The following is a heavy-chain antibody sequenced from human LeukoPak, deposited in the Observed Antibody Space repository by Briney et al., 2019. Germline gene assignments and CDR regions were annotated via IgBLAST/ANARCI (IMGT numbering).Heavy chain of an antibody. CDR3: ARLMTTVSHFDY. CDR1: GFTVSSNY. Sequence: GGSLRLSCAASGFTVSSNYMSWVRHAPGKGLEGVSVIYSGGSTYYADSVKGRFTISRDNSKNTLYLQMNSLRAEDTAVYYCARLMTTVSHFDYWRQGTLVTVSS. J-gene: IGHJ4*02. D-gene: IGHD4-17*01. V-gene: IGHV3-66*04. CDR2: IYSGGST.